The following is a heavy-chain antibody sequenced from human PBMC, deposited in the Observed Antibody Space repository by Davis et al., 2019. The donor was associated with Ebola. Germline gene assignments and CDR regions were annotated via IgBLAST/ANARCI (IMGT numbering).Heavy chain of an antibody. CDR3: AAGLHLGELSLLY. D-gene: IGHD3-16*02. CDR1: GFTFSSSA. Sequence: SVKVSCKASGFTFSSSAVQWVRQARGQRLEWIGWIVVGSGTTNYAQKFQERVTITRDMYTNTAYMELSSLRSEDTAVYYCAAGLHLGELSLLYWGQGTLVTVSS. CDR2: IVVGSGTT. J-gene: IGHJ4*02. V-gene: IGHV1-58*01.